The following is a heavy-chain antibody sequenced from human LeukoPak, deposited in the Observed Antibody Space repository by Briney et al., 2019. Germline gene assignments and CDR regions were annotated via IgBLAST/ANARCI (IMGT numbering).Heavy chain of an antibody. CDR2: IYHSGST. CDR1: GYSISSGYY. J-gene: IGHJ3*02. V-gene: IGHV4-38-2*01. D-gene: IGHD7-27*01. Sequence: PSETLSLTCAVSGYSISSGYYWGWIRQPPGKGLEWIGSIYHSGSTYYNPSLKSRVTISVDTSKNQFSLKLSSVTAADTAVDYGARLLTGDAFDIWDQGTMVTVSS. CDR3: ARLLTGDAFDI.